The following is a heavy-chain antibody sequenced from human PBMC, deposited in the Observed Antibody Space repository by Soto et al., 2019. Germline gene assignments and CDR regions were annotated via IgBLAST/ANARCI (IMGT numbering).Heavy chain of an antibody. J-gene: IGHJ4*02. D-gene: IGHD3-10*01. Sequence: GGSLRLSCAASGFTFSSYSMNWVRQAPGKGLEWVSYISSSSSTIYYADSVKGRFTISRDNAKNSLYLQMNSLRAEDTAVYYCARDQGGPSLLWFGELLSPYFDYWGQGTLVTVSS. CDR2: ISSSSSTI. V-gene: IGHV3-48*01. CDR1: GFTFSSYS. CDR3: ARDQGGPSLLWFGELLSPYFDY.